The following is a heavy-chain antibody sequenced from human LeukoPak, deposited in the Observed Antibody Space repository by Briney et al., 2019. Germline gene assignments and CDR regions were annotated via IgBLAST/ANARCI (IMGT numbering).Heavy chain of an antibody. CDR1: GFTFSRYW. D-gene: IGHD6-13*01. V-gene: IGHV3-7*01. CDR2: IKQDGSEK. CDR3: ARNGILGIAAAVDV. Sequence: GGSLRLSCVGSGFTFSRYWMSWVRQAPGKGLEWVANIKQDGSEKYYVDSVKGRVTISRDNAKNSLYLQMNSLRAEDTAVYYCARNGILGIAAAVDVWGKGTTVTVSS. J-gene: IGHJ6*04.